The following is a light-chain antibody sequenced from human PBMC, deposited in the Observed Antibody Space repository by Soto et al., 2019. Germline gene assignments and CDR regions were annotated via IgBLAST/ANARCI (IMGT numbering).Light chain of an antibody. CDR2: WAS. V-gene: IGKV4-1*01. CDR3: QQYYSTPRT. Sequence: DIVMTQSPDSLSVSLGERAAINCKSSQTVLYSSNNKNHLAWYQQRPGQPPKLLFSWASTRESGVPDRFSASGSGTDFTLSIGSLQAEDVAVYYCQQYYSTPRTFGQGTKVEIK. J-gene: IGKJ1*01. CDR1: QTVLYSSNNKNH.